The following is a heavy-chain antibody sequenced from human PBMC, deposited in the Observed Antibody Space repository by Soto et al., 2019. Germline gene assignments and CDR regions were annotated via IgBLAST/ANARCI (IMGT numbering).Heavy chain of an antibody. CDR1: GGSIRSGGYY. D-gene: IGHD6-13*01. CDR3: ARARSSSWPYYYYYYMDV. V-gene: IGHV4-31*03. Sequence: SETLSLTCTVSGGSIRSGGYYWSWIRQHPGKGLEWIGYIYYSGSTYYNPSLKSRVTISVDTSKNQFSLKLSSVTAADTAVYYCARARSSSWPYYYYYYMDVWGKGTTVTVSS. J-gene: IGHJ6*03. CDR2: IYYSGST.